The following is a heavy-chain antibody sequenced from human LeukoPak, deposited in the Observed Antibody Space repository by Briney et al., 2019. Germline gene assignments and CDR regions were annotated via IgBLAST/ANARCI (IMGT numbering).Heavy chain of an antibody. CDR2: INHSGST. J-gene: IGHJ4*02. V-gene: IGHV4-34*01. D-gene: IGHD3-3*01. CDR1: GGSFSGYY. CDR3: ARGLRSGYPPDY. Sequence: SETLSLTCAVYGGSFSGYYWSWIRQPPGKGLEWIGEINHSGSTNYNPSLKSRVTISVDTSKNQFSLKLSSVTAADTAVYYCARGLRSGYPPDYWGQGTLVTVSS.